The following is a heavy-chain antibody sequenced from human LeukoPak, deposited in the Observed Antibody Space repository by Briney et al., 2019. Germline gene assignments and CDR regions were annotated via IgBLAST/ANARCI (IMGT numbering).Heavy chain of an antibody. CDR2: INNDGSGT. CDR1: GFTFSSYW. Sequence: PGGSLRLSCTASGFTFSSYWIYWVRQAPGKGLAYVSRINNDGSGTTYADSVKGRFTISRDNAKNTLYLQMDSLRVEDTAVYYCARGGAYHAFDIWGQGTTVTVSS. D-gene: IGHD2-2*01. J-gene: IGHJ3*02. CDR3: ARGGAYHAFDI. V-gene: IGHV3-74*01.